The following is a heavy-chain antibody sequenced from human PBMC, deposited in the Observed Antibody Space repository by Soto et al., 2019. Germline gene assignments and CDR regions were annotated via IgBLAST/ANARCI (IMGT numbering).Heavy chain of an antibody. V-gene: IGHV1-2*02. Sequence: ASVKVSCKASGYTFTGYYMHWVRQAPGQGLEWMGWINPNSGGTNYAQKFQGRVTMTRNTSTSTAYMELSRLRSDDTAVYYCARAGVVVVDAKPRPERVFHWFDHWGQGTLVTVSS. CDR3: ARAGVVVVDAKPRPERVFHWFDH. CDR2: INPNSGGT. CDR1: GYTFTGYY. J-gene: IGHJ5*02. D-gene: IGHD2-15*01.